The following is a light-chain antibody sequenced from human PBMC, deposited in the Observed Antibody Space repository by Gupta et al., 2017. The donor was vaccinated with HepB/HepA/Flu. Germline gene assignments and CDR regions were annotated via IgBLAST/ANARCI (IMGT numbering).Light chain of an antibody. J-gene: IGKJ1*01. CDR1: QSVSSN. CDR2: GAS. CDR3: QQYNSQQYNNWPRT. V-gene: IGKV3-15*01. Sequence: EIVMTQSPATLSVSPGERATLSCRASQSVSSNLAWYQQKPGQAPRLLIYGASTRATGIPARFSGSGSGTEFTLTISSLQSEDLAVYYCQQYNSQQYNNWPRTFGQGTKVEIK.